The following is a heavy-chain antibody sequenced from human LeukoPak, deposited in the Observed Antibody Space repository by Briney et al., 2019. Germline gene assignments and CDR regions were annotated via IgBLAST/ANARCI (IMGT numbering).Heavy chain of an antibody. V-gene: IGHV3-48*03. D-gene: IGHD3-16*01. CDR1: GFTFSSYE. J-gene: IGHJ4*02. CDR2: ISSSGSTI. Sequence: PGGPLRLSCAASGFTFSSYEMNWVRQAPGKGLEWVSYISSSGSTIYYADSVKGRFTISRDNAKNSLYLQMNSLRAEGTAVYYCAQWGFTAFDYWGQGTLVTVSS. CDR3: AQWGFTAFDY.